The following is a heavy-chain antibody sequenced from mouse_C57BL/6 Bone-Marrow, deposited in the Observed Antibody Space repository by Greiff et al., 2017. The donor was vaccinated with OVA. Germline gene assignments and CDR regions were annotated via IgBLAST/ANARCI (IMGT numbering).Heavy chain of an antibody. CDR2: IYPRDGST. V-gene: IGHV1-85*01. J-gene: IGHJ2*01. Sequence: QVQLQQSGPELVKPGASVKLSCKASGYTFTSYDINWVKQRPGQGLEWIGWIYPRDGSTKYNEKFKGKATLTVDTSSSTAYMELHSLTSEDSAVYFCARGSITTVVAFDYWGQGTTRTVSS. CDR1: GYTFTSYD. D-gene: IGHD1-1*01. CDR3: ARGSITTVVAFDY.